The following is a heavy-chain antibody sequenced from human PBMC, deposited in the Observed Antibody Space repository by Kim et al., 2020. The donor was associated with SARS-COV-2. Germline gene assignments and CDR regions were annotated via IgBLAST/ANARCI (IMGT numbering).Heavy chain of an antibody. CDR2: GSGCST. CDR3: AKRLDY. J-gene: IGHJ4*02. Sequence: GSGCSTYYADSVKGRFTISRDSSKNTLYLQMNSLRAEDTAVYYCAKRLDYWGQGTLVTVSS. V-gene: IGHV3-23*01.